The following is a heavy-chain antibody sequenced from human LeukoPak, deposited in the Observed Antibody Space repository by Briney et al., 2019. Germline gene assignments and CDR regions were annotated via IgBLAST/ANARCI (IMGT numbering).Heavy chain of an antibody. CDR1: GGSISSSSYH. CDR3: ASLGLVVVAATGFY. J-gene: IGHJ4*02. D-gene: IGHD2-15*01. Sequence: SETLSLTCTVSGGSISSSSYHWGWIRQPPGKGLEWIGSIYYSGSTYYNPSLKSRVTISVDTSKNQFSLKLSSVTAADTAVYYCASLGLVVVAATGFYWGQGTLVTVSS. V-gene: IGHV4-39*01. CDR2: IYYSGST.